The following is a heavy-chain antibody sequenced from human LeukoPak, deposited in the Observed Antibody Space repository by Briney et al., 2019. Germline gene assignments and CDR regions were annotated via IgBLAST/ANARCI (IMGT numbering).Heavy chain of an antibody. CDR2: INPDGGNT. CDR3: ESSGSYHGLVDY. CDR1: GFTFSSYA. D-gene: IGHD1-26*01. V-gene: IGHV3-64*04. Sequence: HPGGSLRLSCSASGFTFSSYAMHWVRQAPGKGLEYVSAINPDGGNTYYADSVKGRFSISRDNSKNTLYLQMNSLRAEDTAVYYCESSGSYHGLVDYWGQGTLVTVST. J-gene: IGHJ4*02.